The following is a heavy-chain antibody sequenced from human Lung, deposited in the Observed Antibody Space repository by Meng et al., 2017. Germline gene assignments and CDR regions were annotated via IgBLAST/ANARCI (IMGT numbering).Heavy chain of an antibody. CDR2: MNAGNGKT. D-gene: IGHD2-21*02. V-gene: IGHV1-3*01. CDR3: ARGDYCGGDCYWFDY. Sequence: GQRVQSGVEVKKAGTSLNASCKASGYTFTSYAMHGVRQAPGQRLEWMGRMNAGNGKTKYSQKFQGRVTITRDTFASTAYMELSSLRSEDTAVYYCARGDYCGGDCYWFDYWGQGTLVTVSS. CDR1: GYTFTSYA. J-gene: IGHJ4*02.